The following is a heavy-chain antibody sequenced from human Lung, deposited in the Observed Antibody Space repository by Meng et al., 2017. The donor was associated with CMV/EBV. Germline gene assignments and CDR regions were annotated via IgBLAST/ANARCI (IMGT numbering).Heavy chain of an antibody. CDR3: VGGRGSSWYQADYFDY. J-gene: IGHJ4*02. D-gene: IGHD6-13*01. CDR1: GGSSSSSSYY. V-gene: IGHV4-39*07. CDR2: IYYSGTT. Sequence: SXTLSLXCTVSGGSSSSSSYYWGWIRQSPRKGLEWIGNIYYSGTTYYNPSLKSRVTISVDTSKNQFSLKLSSVTAGDTAVYYCVGGRGSSWYQADYFDYWGQGXLVTVSS.